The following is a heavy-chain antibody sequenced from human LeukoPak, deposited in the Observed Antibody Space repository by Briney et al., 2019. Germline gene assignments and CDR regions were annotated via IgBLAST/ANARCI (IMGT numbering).Heavy chain of an antibody. CDR2: ISGSGDIT. Sequence: PGGSLRLSCAASGFTFSSYAMSWVRQAPGKGLEWVSAISGSGDITGYADSEKGRFTISRDSSKNTLFLQMNSLRAEDTAVYYCAKDRESSGWFWWFDPWGQGTLVTVSS. CDR1: GFTFSSYA. J-gene: IGHJ5*02. V-gene: IGHV3-23*01. D-gene: IGHD6-19*01. CDR3: AKDRESSGWFWWFDP.